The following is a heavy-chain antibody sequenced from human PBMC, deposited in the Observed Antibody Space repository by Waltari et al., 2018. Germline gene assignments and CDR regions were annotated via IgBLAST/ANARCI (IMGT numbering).Heavy chain of an antibody. CDR1: GFTLRNFD. CDR3: ARGSYTGYEVDY. Sequence: EVQLVESGGGLVQPGGYLRLSWAASGFTLRNFDMNGVPQAPGKGRDWVSHISSSGNTINYAGSVKGRFTMSRDNAKNSLYLDMNSLRAEDTAVYYCARGSYTGYEVDYWGQGTLVTVSS. V-gene: IGHV3-48*03. J-gene: IGHJ4*02. D-gene: IGHD5-12*01. CDR2: ISSSGNTI.